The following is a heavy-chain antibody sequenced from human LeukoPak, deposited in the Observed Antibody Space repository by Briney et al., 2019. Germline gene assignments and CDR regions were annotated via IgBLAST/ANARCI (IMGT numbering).Heavy chain of an antibody. D-gene: IGHD6-19*01. CDR1: GGSISLSYYY. CDR3: ARGTLYSGWSYYFDY. Sequence: SSETLSLTCSVSGGSISLSYYYWGWIRQPPGKALEWIGSVYYSGATSYNPSLKSRVTISVDMSKNHFSLRLSSVTAADTAMYYCARGTLYSGWSYYFDYWGQGSQVTVSS. V-gene: IGHV4-39*07. J-gene: IGHJ4*02. CDR2: VYYSGAT.